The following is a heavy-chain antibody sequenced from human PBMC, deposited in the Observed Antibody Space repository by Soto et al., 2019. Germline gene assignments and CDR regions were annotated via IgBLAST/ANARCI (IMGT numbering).Heavy chain of an antibody. V-gene: IGHV1-2*04. CDR2: INPNSGGT. D-gene: IGHD3-10*01. Sequence: QVQLVQSGAEVKKRGASVKVSCKASGYTFTGYYMHWVRQAPGQGLEWMGWINPNSGGTNYAQKFQGWVTMTRDTSISTAYMELSRLRSDDTAVYYCARTFGFGRNYFDYWGQGTLVTVSS. CDR1: GYTFTGYY. J-gene: IGHJ4*02. CDR3: ARTFGFGRNYFDY.